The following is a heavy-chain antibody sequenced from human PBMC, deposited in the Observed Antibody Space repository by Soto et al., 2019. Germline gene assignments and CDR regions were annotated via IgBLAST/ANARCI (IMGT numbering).Heavy chain of an antibody. D-gene: IGHD6-6*01. V-gene: IGHV4-34*01. J-gene: IGHJ6*03. CDR1: GGSFSGYY. CDR2: INHSGST. Sequence: SETLSLTCAVYGGSFSGYYWSWIRQPPGKGLEWIGEINHSGSTNYNPSLKSRVTISVDTSKNQFSLKLSSVTAADTAVYYCAEQLWYYMDGWGKGTTVTVSS. CDR3: AEQLWYYMDG.